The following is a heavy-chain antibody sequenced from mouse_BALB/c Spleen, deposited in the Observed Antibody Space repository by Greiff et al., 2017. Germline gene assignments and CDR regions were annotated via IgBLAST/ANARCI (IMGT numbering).Heavy chain of an antibody. CDR3: ARQEGFYDYDGYYAMDY. CDR1: GFAFSSYD. J-gene: IGHJ4*01. V-gene: IGHV5-12-1*01. CDR2: ISSGGGST. D-gene: IGHD2-4*01. Sequence: DVMLVESGGGLVKPGGSLKLSCAASGFAFSSYDMSWVRQTPEKRLEWVAYISSGGGSTYYPDTVKGRFTISRDNAKNTLYLQMSSLKSEDTAMYYCARQEGFYDYDGYYAMDYWGQGTSVTVSS.